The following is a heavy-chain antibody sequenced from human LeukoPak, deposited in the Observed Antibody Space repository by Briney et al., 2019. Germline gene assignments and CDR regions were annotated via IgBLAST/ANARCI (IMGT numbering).Heavy chain of an antibody. CDR3: ARGYRGKYYYDSSTYSDY. CDR1: GFTFSAYE. J-gene: IGHJ4*02. D-gene: IGHD3-22*01. V-gene: IGHV3-48*03. Sequence: GGSLRLSCAASGFTFSAYEMNWVRQAPGKGLEWVSYISSRADTIYYADSVKGRFTISRDSAKNSLYLQMNSLRAEDTAVYYCARGYRGKYYYDSSTYSDYWGQGTLVTVSS. CDR2: ISSRADTI.